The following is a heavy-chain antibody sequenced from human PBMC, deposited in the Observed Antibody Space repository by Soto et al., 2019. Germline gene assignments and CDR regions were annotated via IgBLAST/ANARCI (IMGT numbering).Heavy chain of an antibody. CDR2: IYYTGST. Sequence: PSEILSLTCSVSAGSISTYHWSWIRQPAGKGLEWIGRIYYTGSTDYNPSLKSRVTMSVDTSKNQFSLKVSSVTAADTAVYYCARDCSGGACYPASFDYWGQGTLVTVSS. CDR1: AGSISTYH. D-gene: IGHD2-15*01. V-gene: IGHV4-4*07. J-gene: IGHJ4*02. CDR3: ARDCSGGACYPASFDY.